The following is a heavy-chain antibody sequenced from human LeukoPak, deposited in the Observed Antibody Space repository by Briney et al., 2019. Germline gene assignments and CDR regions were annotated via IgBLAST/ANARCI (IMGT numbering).Heavy chain of an antibody. D-gene: IGHD3-3*01. CDR2: IYYSGST. V-gene: IGHV4-59*01. CDR1: GGSISSYY. CDR3: ARVHDFWSDYFDY. J-gene: IGHJ4*02. Sequence: SETLSLTCTVSGGSISSYYWSWIRQPPGKGLEWIGHIYYSGSTNYNPSLKSRVTISVDTSKNQFSLKLSSVTAADTAVYYCARVHDFWSDYFDYWGQGTLVTVSS.